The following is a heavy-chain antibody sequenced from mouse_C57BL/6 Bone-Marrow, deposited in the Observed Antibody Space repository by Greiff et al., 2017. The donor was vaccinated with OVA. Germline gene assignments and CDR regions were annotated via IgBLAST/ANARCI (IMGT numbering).Heavy chain of an antibody. CDR2: ISSGGSYT. Sequence: SGCDLVKPGGSLKLSCAASGFTFSSYGMSWVRQTPYKRLEWVATISSGGSYTYYPDSVKGRFTISRDNAKNTLYLQMSSLKSEDTAMYYCARHYYGNYGFAYWGQGTLVTVSA. V-gene: IGHV5-6*01. J-gene: IGHJ3*01. CDR1: GFTFSSYG. CDR3: ARHYYGNYGFAY. D-gene: IGHD2-1*01.